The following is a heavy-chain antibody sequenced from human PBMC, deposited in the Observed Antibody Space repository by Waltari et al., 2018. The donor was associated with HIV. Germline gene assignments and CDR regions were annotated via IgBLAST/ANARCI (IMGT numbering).Heavy chain of an antibody. D-gene: IGHD3-22*01. J-gene: IGHJ6*02. CDR1: GFTVSSNY. CDR2: IYSGGST. CDR3: ARVPKYYYDSSGPINYGMDV. Sequence: EVQLVESGGGLIQPGGSLRLSCAASGFTVSSNYMSWVRQAPGKGLEWVSVIYSGGSTYYADSVKGRFTISRDNSKSTLYLQMNSLRAEDTAVYYCARVPKYYYDSSGPINYGMDVWGQGTTVTVSS. V-gene: IGHV3-53*01.